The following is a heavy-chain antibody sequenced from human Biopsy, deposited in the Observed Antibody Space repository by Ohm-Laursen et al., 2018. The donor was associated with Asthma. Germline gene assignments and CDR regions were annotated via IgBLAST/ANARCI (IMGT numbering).Heavy chain of an antibody. Sequence: SLRLSCAASGSTFSSYAMHWVRQAPGKGLEWVAVISYDGSNKYYADSVKGRFTISRDNSKNTLYLQMNSLRAEDTAVYYCARDKPSHIDYYYGMDVWGQGTTVTVSS. V-gene: IGHV3-30-3*01. CDR3: ARDKPSHIDYYYGMDV. CDR1: GSTFSSYA. J-gene: IGHJ6*02. CDR2: ISYDGSNK.